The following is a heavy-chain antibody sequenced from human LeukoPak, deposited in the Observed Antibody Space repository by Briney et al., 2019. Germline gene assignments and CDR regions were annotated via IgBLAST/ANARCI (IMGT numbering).Heavy chain of an antibody. CDR2: IYPCDSDT. J-gene: IGHJ6*03. D-gene: IGHD1-26*01. V-gene: IGHV5-51*01. CDR3: ARHATAHYYYMDV. Sequence: GESLKISCKGSGYSFTSYWIGWLRQMPGKDLEWMRVIYPCDSDTKYSPSFQSQVTISADKSSSPDSLQWSSLKPSDTAMYYCARHATAHYYYMDVWGTGTTATVSS. CDR1: GYSFTSYW.